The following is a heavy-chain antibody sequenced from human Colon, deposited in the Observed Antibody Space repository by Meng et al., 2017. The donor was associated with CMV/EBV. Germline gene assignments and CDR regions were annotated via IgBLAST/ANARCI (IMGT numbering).Heavy chain of an antibody. V-gene: IGHV4-4*07. CDR1: GAPISNFF. Sequence: QLQRQESGPGLVRPSVTLSLTCSVSGAPISNFFWSWIRQSAGMRLEWIGRIQSDGNTYYNPSLKSRVTVSQDTSKNQISLRLRSVTAADTAVYYCATGSGDFDHWGQGTLVTVSS. CDR3: ATGSGDFDH. CDR2: IQSDGNT. D-gene: IGHD1-26*01. J-gene: IGHJ4*02.